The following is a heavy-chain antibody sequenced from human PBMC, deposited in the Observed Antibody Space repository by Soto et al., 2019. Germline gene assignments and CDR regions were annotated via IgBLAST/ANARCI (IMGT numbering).Heavy chain of an antibody. CDR3: ARDLCSSCYFYYYYGMDV. Sequence: GGSLRLSCAASGFTFSSYWMSWVRPAPGKGLEWVANIKQDGSEKYYVDSVKGRFTISRDNAKNSLYLQMNSLRAEDTAVYYCARDLCSSCYFYYYYGMDVWGQGTTVTVSS. J-gene: IGHJ6*02. V-gene: IGHV3-7*05. CDR2: IKQDGSEK. D-gene: IGHD2-15*01. CDR1: GFTFSSYW.